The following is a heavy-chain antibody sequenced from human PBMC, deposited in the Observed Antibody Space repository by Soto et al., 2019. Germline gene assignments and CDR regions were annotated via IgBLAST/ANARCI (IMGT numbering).Heavy chain of an antibody. V-gene: IGHV4-59*01. CDR2: IYYSGST. D-gene: IGHD2-15*01. J-gene: IGHJ6*02. Sequence: QVQLQESGPGLVKPSETLSLTCTVSGGSISSYYWSWIRQPPGKGLEWIGYIYYSGSTNYNPSLKRRLTISVDTSKNQFALKLSSVTAADTAVYYCARDVKAVDYGMDVWGQGTTVTVSS. CDR3: ARDVKAVDYGMDV. CDR1: GGSISSYY.